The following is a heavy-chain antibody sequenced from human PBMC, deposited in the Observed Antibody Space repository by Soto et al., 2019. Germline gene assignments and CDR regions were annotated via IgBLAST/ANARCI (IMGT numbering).Heavy chain of an antibody. V-gene: IGHV4-34*01. J-gene: IGHJ6*02. Sequence: WETLSLTCAVYVGSFSGYYWTWVRQSQGKGLEWIGEINDSGYSKYNPSLKSRVTMSVDTSKSQFSVTLTSVTAADTAVYFCARGRKKRHFYNYGLDVWGPGTTVTVSS. CDR1: VGSFSGYY. CDR2: INDSGYS. CDR3: ARGRKKRHFYNYGLDV.